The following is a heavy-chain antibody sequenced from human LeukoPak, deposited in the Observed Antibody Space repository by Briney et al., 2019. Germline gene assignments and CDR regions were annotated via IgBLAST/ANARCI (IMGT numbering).Heavy chain of an antibody. J-gene: IGHJ5*02. CDR3: ARDILSYGDCEENWFDP. Sequence: KAGGSLRLSCAASGFTFSDYYMSWIRQAPGKGLEWVSYISSSGSTIYYADSVKGRFTISRDNAKNSLYLQMNSLRAEDTAVYYCARDILSYGDCEENWFDPWGQGTLVTVSS. CDR2: ISSSGSTI. CDR1: GFTFSDYY. V-gene: IGHV3-11*04. D-gene: IGHD4-17*01.